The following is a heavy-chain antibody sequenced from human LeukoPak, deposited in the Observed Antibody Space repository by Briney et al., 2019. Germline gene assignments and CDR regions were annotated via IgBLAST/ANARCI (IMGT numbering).Heavy chain of an antibody. CDR3: ARGMTTVTKSLDY. J-gene: IGHJ4*02. CDR2: ISSSSSTI. D-gene: IGHD4-17*01. V-gene: IGHV3-48*01. Sequence: GGSLRLSCAASGFTFSSYSMNWVRQAPGKGLEWVSYISSSSSTIYYADSVKGRFTISRDNAKNSLYLQMNSLRAEDTAVYYCARGMTTVTKSLDYWGQGTLVTVSS. CDR1: GFTFSSYS.